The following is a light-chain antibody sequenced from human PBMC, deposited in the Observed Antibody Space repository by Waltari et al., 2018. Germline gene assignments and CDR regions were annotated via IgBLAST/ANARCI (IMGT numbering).Light chain of an antibody. CDR3: QQYEAFPVT. J-gene: IGKJ1*01. CDR2: KAS. Sequence: IQMTQSPSTLSASVGDRVTITCRASQSVNRWLAWYQQKPGKAPKLLNSKASALQNGVAPRFSGGGSGTEFTLTISNLQPDDSSTYYCQQYEAFPVTFGHGTKVEIK. V-gene: IGKV1-5*03. CDR1: QSVNRW.